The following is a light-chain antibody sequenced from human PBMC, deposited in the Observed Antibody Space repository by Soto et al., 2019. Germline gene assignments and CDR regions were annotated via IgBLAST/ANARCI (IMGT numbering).Light chain of an antibody. V-gene: IGLV4-60*02. CDR1: SGHSTYI. Sequence: QPVLTQSSSASASLGSSVKLTCILSSGHSTYIIACHQQQPGKAPRFLMTLDRSGSYNRGSGVPDRFSGSSSGADRYLTISNLPFEDDGDYYCETWYSNTHKVFGGGTKLTVL. J-gene: IGLJ3*02. CDR2: LDRSGSY. CDR3: ETWYSNTHKV.